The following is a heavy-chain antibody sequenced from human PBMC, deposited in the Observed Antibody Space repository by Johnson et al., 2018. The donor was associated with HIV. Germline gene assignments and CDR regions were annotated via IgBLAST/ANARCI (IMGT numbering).Heavy chain of an antibody. V-gene: IGHV3-20*04. Sequence: VQLVESGGGVVQPGGSLRLSCAASGFTFDDYGMSWVRQAPGKGLEWVSGINWNVGSTGYADSVKGRFTISRDNSENTLYLQMNSLRTEDTAVYYWARDADSDAFDIWGQGTLVTVSS. CDR3: ARDADSDAFDI. D-gene: IGHD2-21*02. J-gene: IGHJ3*02. CDR2: INWNVGST. CDR1: GFTFDDYG.